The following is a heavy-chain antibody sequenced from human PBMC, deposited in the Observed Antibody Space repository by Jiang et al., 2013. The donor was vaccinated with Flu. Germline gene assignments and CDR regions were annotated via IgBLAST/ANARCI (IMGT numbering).Heavy chain of an antibody. D-gene: IGHD3-10*01. CDR2: INHSGST. Sequence: LLKPSETLSLTCAVYGGSFSGYYWSWIRQPPGKGLEWIGEINHSGSTNYNPSLKSRVTISVDTSKNQFSLKLSSVTAADTAVYYCAEYGSGSYYNWFDPWGQGTLVTVSS. V-gene: IGHV4-34*01. J-gene: IGHJ5*02. CDR1: GGSFSGYY. CDR3: AEYGSGSYYNWFDP.